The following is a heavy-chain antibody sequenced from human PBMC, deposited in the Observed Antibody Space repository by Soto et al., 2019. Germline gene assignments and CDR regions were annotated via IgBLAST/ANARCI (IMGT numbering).Heavy chain of an antibody. J-gene: IGHJ4*02. D-gene: IGHD1-1*01. V-gene: IGHV4-34*01. CDR2: INASGST. CDR3: ARGSGIVALPGELEDAKHDY. CDR1: GQPFSGHS. Sequence: QVQLQQWGAGLVKPSEALSLSCAVYGQPFSGHSWAWIRQPPGKGLEWLGEINASGSTYYNPSLKSRATISTVTSKNQFSLKLSSVSAADTAAYFCARGSGIVALPGELEDAKHDYWGQGTLVNVSS.